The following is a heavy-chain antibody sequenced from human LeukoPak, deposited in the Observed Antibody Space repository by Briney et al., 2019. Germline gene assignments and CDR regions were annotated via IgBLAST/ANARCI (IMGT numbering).Heavy chain of an antibody. CDR3: ARHPLTDSSSWPFDP. CDR1: GGSISSSSYY. D-gene: IGHD6-13*01. Sequence: SDTLSLTCTVSGGSISSSSYYWGWIRQPPGKGLEWIGSIYYSGSTYYNPSLKSRVTISVDTSKNQFSLKLSSVTAADTAVYYCARHPLTDSSSWPFDPWGQGTLVTVSS. V-gene: IGHV4-39*01. CDR2: IYYSGST. J-gene: IGHJ5*02.